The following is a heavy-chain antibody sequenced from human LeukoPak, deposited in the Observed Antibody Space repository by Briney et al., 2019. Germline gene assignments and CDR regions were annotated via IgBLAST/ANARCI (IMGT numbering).Heavy chain of an antibody. Sequence: GRSLRLSCAASGFTFSSYGVHWVRQAPGKGLEWVAVIWYDGSNKYYADSVKGRFTISRDNSKNTLYLQMNSLRAEDTAVYYCARDQENYYGSGSYYSYYYYGMDVWGQGTTVTVSS. CDR1: GFTFSSYG. CDR3: ARDQENYYGSGSYYSYYYYGMDV. V-gene: IGHV3-33*01. D-gene: IGHD3-10*01. CDR2: IWYDGSNK. J-gene: IGHJ6*02.